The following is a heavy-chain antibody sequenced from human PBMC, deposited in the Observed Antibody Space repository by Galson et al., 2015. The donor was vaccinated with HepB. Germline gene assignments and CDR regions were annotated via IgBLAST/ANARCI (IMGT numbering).Heavy chain of an antibody. CDR3: TRHGEKPFDY. CDR2: IRGKGDTYAT. J-gene: IGHJ4*02. Sequence: SLRLSCAASEFNFSDSAMHWVRQAPGRGLEWVGLIRGKGDTYATSYSASVKGRFTISRDDSKSTAYLQMDSLITEDTAVYYCTRHGEKPFDYWGQGTLVIVSS. D-gene: IGHD3-3*01. V-gene: IGHV3-73*01. CDR1: EFNFSDSA.